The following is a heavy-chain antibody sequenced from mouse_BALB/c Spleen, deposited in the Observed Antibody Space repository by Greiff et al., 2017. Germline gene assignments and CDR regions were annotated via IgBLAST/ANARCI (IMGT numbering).Heavy chain of an antibody. CDR2: IDPSDSYT. CDR1: GYTFTSYW. D-gene: IGHD1-1*01. CDR3: TRNYYYGSSYAMDY. Sequence: VKLQESGAELVKPGASVKMSCKASGYTFTSYWMHWVKQRPGQGLEWIGVIDPSDSYTSYNQKFKGKATLTVDTSSSTAYMQLSSLTSEDSAVYYCTRNYYYGSSYAMDYWGQGTSVTVSS. J-gene: IGHJ4*01. V-gene: IGHV1S127*01.